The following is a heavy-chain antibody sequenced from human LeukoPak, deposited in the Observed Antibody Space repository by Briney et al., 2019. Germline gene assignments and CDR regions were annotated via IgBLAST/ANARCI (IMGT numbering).Heavy chain of an antibody. CDR2: IYHSGST. Sequence: SETLSLTCAVSGGSISSGGYSWSWIRQPPGKGLEWIGYIYHSGSTYYNPSLKSRVTISVDRSKNQFSLKLSSVTAADTAVYYCARNMVRGVISSLAFDYWGQGTLVTVSS. J-gene: IGHJ4*02. CDR1: GGSISSGGYS. D-gene: IGHD3-10*01. CDR3: ARNMVRGVISSLAFDY. V-gene: IGHV4-30-2*01.